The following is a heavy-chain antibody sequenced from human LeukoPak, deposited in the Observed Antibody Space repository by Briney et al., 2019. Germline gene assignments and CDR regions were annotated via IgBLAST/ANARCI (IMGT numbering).Heavy chain of an antibody. CDR2: IWYDGSNK. CDR3: ERVAYCSSTSCYVLDY. D-gene: IGHD2-2*01. V-gene: IGHV3-33*01. CDR1: GFTFSSYG. J-gene: IGHJ4*02. Sequence: PGGSLRLSCAASGFTFSSYGMHWVRQAPGKGLEWVAVIWYDGSNKYYADSVKGRFTISRDNSKNTLYLQMNSLRAEDTAVYYCERVAYCSSTSCYVLDYWGQGTLVTVSS.